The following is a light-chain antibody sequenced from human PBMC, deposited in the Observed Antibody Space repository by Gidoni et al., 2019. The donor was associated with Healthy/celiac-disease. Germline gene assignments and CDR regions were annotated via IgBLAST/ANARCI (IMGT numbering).Light chain of an antibody. J-gene: IGKJ2*01. CDR3: QQSYSTPGYT. CDR1: QSISSY. CDR2: AAS. V-gene: IGKV1-39*01. Sequence: EIQMTQSPSSLSASVGDRVRITCRASQSISSYLNWYQQKPGKAPKLLIYAASSLQSGVPSRLSGSGSGRDFTLTISSLQPEDFATNYCQQSYSTPGYTFGQXTRLEIK.